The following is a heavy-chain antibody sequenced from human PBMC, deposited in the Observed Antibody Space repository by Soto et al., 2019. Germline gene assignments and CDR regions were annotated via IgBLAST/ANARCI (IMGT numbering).Heavy chain of an antibody. J-gene: IGHJ4*02. CDR2: IYDSGSA. Sequence: QVQLQESGPGLVKPSETLSLTCTVSGGSISSYFWSWIRQPPGKGLEWIGYIYDSGSANYNPSLKSRGSMSVDTSKNQFSLNLSSVTAADTAVYYCAREVDYWGQGTLVTVSS. CDR3: AREVDY. CDR1: GGSISSYF. V-gene: IGHV4-59*01.